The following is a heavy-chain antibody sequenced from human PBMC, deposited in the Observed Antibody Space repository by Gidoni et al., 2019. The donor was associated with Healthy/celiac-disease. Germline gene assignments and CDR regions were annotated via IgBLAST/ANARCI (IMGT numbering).Heavy chain of an antibody. D-gene: IGHD5-18*01. Sequence: EVQLVQSGAEVKTPGESPKTSCTGCGYSFTSYWLGWVRQMPGNGLGGMGIIYPGDSDTRYSPSFQGQVTISADKSSSTAYLQWSSLKASDTAMYYCARLRGKRGYSYGSYWGQGTLVTVSS. J-gene: IGHJ4*02. CDR2: IYPGDSDT. CDR1: GYSFTSYW. V-gene: IGHV5-51*03. CDR3: ARLRGKRGYSYGSY.